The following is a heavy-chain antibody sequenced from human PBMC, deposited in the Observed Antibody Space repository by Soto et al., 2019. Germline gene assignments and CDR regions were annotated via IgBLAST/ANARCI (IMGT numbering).Heavy chain of an antibody. CDR1: GGSVSSSSYY. Sequence: QLQLQESGPGLVKPSETLSLTCTVSGGSVSSSSYYWGWIRQPPGKGLEWIGSIYYSGSTYYNPSLKSRVTISVNTSKNQFSLKLSSVTAADTAVYYCARGGYGDYAYWGQGTLVTVSS. V-gene: IGHV4-39*01. J-gene: IGHJ4*02. D-gene: IGHD4-17*01. CDR2: IYYSGST. CDR3: ARGGYGDYAY.